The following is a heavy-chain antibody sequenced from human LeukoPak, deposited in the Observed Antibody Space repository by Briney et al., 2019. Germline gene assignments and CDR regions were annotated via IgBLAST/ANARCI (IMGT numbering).Heavy chain of an antibody. CDR3: ARGAVSGEAARLDP. CDR1: GDSVSGNSVA. D-gene: IGHD6-19*01. Sequence: SQTLSLTCAISGDSVSGNSVAWNWMRQSPSRGLEWLGRTYYRSKWYNDYAVSVKSRMTINPDTSTNQFSLQLISVTPEDTAVYYCARGAVSGEAARLDPWGQGTLVTVSS. CDR2: TYYRSKWYN. V-gene: IGHV6-1*01. J-gene: IGHJ5*02.